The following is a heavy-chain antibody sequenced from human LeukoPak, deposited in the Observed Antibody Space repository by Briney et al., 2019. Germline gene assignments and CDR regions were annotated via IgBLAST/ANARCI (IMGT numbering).Heavy chain of an antibody. Sequence: SETLSLTCAVYGGPFSGYYWSWIRQPPGKGLEWIGEINHSGSTNYNPSLKSRVTISVDTSKNQFSLKLSSVTAADTAVYYCARGPPIFGVVNFYYYYYMDVWGKGTTVTVSS. J-gene: IGHJ6*03. CDR1: GGPFSGYY. V-gene: IGHV4-34*01. CDR2: INHSGST. CDR3: ARGPPIFGVVNFYYYYYMDV. D-gene: IGHD3-3*01.